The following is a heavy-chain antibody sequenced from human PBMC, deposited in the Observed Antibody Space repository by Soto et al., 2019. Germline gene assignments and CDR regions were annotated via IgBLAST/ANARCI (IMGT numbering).Heavy chain of an antibody. CDR3: AGFVVPASRNTDFDY. CDR2: IYYSGST. CDR1: GISVNTNGYY. V-gene: IGHV4-39*01. Sequence: LAETLSLTCSVSGISVNTNGYYWGWVRQPPGKGLDWIGNIYYSGSTFYSPSLRGRVTISVDTSKNQFSLKVNSVTAADTAVYYCAGFVVPASRNTDFDYWGQGTLVTVSS. J-gene: IGHJ4*02. D-gene: IGHD2-15*01.